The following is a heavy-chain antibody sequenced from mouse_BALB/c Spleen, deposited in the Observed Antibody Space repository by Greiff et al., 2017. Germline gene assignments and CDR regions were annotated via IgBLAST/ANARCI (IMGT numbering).Heavy chain of an antibody. D-gene: IGHD2-4*01. J-gene: IGHJ4*01. V-gene: IGHV3-2*02. CDR1: GYSITSDYA. CDR3: ARGGDYDLYAMDY. Sequence: ESGPGLVKPSQSLSLTCTVTGYSITSDYAWNWIRQFPGNKLEWMGYISYSGSTSYNPSLKSRISITRDTSKNQFFLQLNSVTTEDTATYYCARGGDYDLYAMDYWGQGTSVTVSS. CDR2: ISYSGST.